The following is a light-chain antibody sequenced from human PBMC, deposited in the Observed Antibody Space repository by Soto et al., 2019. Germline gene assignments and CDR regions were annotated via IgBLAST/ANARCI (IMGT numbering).Light chain of an antibody. Sequence: DIQMTQSPSTLSASVRDRVTMSCRASQSISNSLAWYQQRPGKAPKLLIYKASSLEAGVPSRFSGSGSGTEFTLTISSLQPDDFATYYCQQYNSDWNTFGQGTKVDIK. CDR3: QQYNSDWNT. V-gene: IGKV1-5*03. CDR2: KAS. J-gene: IGKJ2*01. CDR1: QSISNS.